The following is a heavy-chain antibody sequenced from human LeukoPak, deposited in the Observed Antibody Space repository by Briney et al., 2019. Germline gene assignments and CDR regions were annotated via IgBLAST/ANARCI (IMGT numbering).Heavy chain of an antibody. CDR1: GFTFSSYS. V-gene: IGHV3-21*01. J-gene: IGHJ3*02. D-gene: IGHD3-22*01. Sequence: PGGSLRLSCAASGFTFSSYSMNWVRQAPGKGLEWVSSISSSSSYIYYADSVKGRFTISRDNAKNSLYLQMNSLRAEDTAVYYCARDRTYYYDSSGPPHAFDIWGQGTMVTVSS. CDR2: ISSSSSYI. CDR3: ARDRTYYYDSSGPPHAFDI.